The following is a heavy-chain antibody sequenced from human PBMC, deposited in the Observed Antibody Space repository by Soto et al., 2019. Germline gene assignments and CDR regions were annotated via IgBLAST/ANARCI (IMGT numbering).Heavy chain of an antibody. J-gene: IGHJ4*02. D-gene: IGHD5-12*01. Sequence: GDSGNVWYEARARTSRSYSISWVRQAPGQGLEWMGGIIPIFGTANYAQKFQGRVTITADESTSTACMELSSLRSEDTAVYYCASSGFHWGQGTLVPVSS. CDR2: IIPIFGTA. CDR1: ARTSRSYS. CDR3: ASSGFH. V-gene: IGHV1-69*13.